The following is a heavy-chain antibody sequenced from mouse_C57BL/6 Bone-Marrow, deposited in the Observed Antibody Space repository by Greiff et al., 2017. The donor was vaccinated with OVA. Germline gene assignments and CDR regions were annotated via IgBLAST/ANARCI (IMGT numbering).Heavy chain of an antibody. CDR1: GFSLTSYG. Sequence: QVQLQQSGPGLVQPSQSLSITCTVSGFSLTSYGVHWVRQSPGKGLEWLGVIWSGGSTDYNAAFISRLSISKDNSKSQVFFKMNSLQADDTAIYYCARMDYYYLSGFAYWGQGTLVTVSA. D-gene: IGHD1-1*01. V-gene: IGHV2-2*01. J-gene: IGHJ3*01. CDR3: ARMDYYYLSGFAY. CDR2: IWSGGST.